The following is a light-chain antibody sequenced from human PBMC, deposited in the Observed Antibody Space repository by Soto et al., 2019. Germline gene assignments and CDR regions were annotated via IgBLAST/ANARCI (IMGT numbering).Light chain of an antibody. V-gene: IGKV1-5*03. CDR3: RHYNSYPIT. Sequence: DIQMTQSPSTLSASVGDRVTITCRASQSISSWLAWYQQKPGKAPKLLIHEASNLESGVSSRFSGSGSGTEFTLTFSSLQPDDFATYYCRHYNSYPITFGQGTRLEIK. J-gene: IGKJ5*01. CDR2: EAS. CDR1: QSISSW.